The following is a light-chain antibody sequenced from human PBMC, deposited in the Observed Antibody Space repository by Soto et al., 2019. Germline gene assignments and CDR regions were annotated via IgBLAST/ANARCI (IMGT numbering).Light chain of an antibody. CDR3: CSYAGSPRYG. CDR1: SSDVGRYNY. Sequence: QSALTQPRSVSGSPGQSVTISCTGTSSDVGRYNYVSWYQQHPGKAPKVMIYDVSERPSGVPDRFSGSKSGNTASLTISGLQAEDEADYYCCSYAGSPRYGFGTGTKLTVL. J-gene: IGLJ1*01. CDR2: DVS. V-gene: IGLV2-11*01.